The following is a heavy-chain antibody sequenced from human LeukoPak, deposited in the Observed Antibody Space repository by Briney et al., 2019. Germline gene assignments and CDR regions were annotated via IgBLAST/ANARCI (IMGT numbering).Heavy chain of an antibody. Sequence: GGSLRLSCAASGFTFSAYWMSWLRQAPGKGLEWVANVKQDGSEKYYVDSVKGRFTISRDNAKNSLYLQMNSLRPEDTAVYYCAGRGDGNLYYFDHWGQGTLVTASS. CDR3: AGRGDGNLYYFDH. V-gene: IGHV3-7*04. CDR2: VKQDGSEK. D-gene: IGHD5-24*01. CDR1: GFTFSAYW. J-gene: IGHJ4*02.